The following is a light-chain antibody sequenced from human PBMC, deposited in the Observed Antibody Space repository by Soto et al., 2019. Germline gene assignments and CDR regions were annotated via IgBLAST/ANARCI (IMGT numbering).Light chain of an antibody. CDR2: DAS. CDR1: QSVGRN. J-gene: IGKJ5*01. Sequence: DIVMPQPQDTLSVSPGERAALSCSASQSVGRNLAWYQQKPGQAPRLLIYDASTRATGIPARFSGGGSGTEFTLSISSLQSEDFAVYYCQQYNNWPPITFGQGTRLEIK. CDR3: QQYNNWPPIT. V-gene: IGKV3-15*01.